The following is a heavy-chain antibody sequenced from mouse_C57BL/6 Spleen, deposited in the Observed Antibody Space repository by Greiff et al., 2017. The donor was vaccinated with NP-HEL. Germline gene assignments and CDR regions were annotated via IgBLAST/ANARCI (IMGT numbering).Heavy chain of an antibody. CDR1: GYTFTSYW. Sequence: QVQLQQPGAELVRPGSSVKLSCKASGYTFTSYWMHWVKQRPIQGLEWIGNIDPSDSETHYNQKFKDKATLTVDKSSSTAYMQLSSLTSEDSAVYYCARNGYLYAMDYWGQRTSVTVSS. J-gene: IGHJ4*01. D-gene: IGHD2-2*01. V-gene: IGHV1-52*01. CDR2: IDPSDSET. CDR3: ARNGYLYAMDY.